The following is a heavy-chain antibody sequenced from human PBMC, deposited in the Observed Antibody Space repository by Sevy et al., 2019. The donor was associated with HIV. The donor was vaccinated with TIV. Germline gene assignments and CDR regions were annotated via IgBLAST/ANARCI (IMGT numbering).Heavy chain of an antibody. CDR2: ISGSGGST. CDR3: AKFMDVYYYILTGYYNPYYYYGMDV. J-gene: IGHJ6*02. CDR1: GFTFSSYA. D-gene: IGHD3-9*01. V-gene: IGHV3-23*01. Sequence: GGSLRLSCAASGFTFSSYAMSWVRQAPGKGLEWVSAISGSGGSTYYADSVKGRFTISRDNSKNTLYLQMNSLRAEDTAVYYCAKFMDVYYYILTGYYNPYYYYGMDVWGQGTTVTVSS.